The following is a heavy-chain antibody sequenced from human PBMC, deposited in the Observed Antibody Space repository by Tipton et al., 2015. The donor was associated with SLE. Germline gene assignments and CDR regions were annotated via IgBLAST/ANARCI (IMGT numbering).Heavy chain of an antibody. Sequence: SLRLPCATSGFTFASYGMSWVRQAPGKGLEWVSSLSNSGGSTYYADSVKGRFTISRDNSKNTLYLQMNRLRAEDTAVYYCARDQAVAGTWFDPWGQGTLVTVSS. J-gene: IGHJ5*02. D-gene: IGHD6-19*01. CDR3: ARDQAVAGTWFDP. CDR2: LSNSGGST. V-gene: IGHV3-23*01. CDR1: GFTFASYG.